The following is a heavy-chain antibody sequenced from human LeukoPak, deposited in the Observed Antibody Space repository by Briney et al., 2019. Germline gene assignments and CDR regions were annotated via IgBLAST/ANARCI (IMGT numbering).Heavy chain of an antibody. D-gene: IGHD6-19*01. CDR1: GYTFTSYG. Sequence: ASVKVSCKASGYTFTSYGISWVRQAPGQGLEWMGWISAYNGNTNYAQKPQGRVTMTTDTSTSTAYMELRSLRSDDTAVYYCARWIAVAGTWYFDYWGQGTLVTVSS. V-gene: IGHV1-18*01. J-gene: IGHJ4*02. CDR2: ISAYNGNT. CDR3: ARWIAVAGTWYFDY.